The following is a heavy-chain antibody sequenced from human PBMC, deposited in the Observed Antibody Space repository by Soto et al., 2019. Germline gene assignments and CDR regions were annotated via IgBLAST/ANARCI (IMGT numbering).Heavy chain of an antibody. D-gene: IGHD2-21*02. CDR2: IYYTGTT. CDR1: TDSIRDGGYY. CDR3: AKVPCPQPYPVVTPGWFDP. V-gene: IGHV4-31*03. Sequence: SETLSLTCSVFTDSIRDGGYYWSWIRQLPGKGLEWLGYIYYTGTTYYNPSLKSRLTMSVDMSKSQFSLKLTSLTAADTAVYYCAKVPCPQPYPVVTPGWFDPWGRGILVT. J-gene: IGHJ5*02.